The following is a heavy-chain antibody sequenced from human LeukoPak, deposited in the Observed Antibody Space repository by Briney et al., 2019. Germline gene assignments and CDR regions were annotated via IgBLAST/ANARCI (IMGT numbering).Heavy chain of an antibody. J-gene: IGHJ4*02. CDR1: EFSVGSNY. Sequence: GGSLRLSCAASEFSVGSNYMTWVRQAPGKGLEWVAVISYDGSTKIYADSVKGRFTISRDNSQNTLYLEMNSLRAEDTAVYYCARGYSSSADYWGQGTLVTVSS. V-gene: IGHV3-30*03. CDR2: ISYDGSTK. D-gene: IGHD6-6*01. CDR3: ARGYSSSADY.